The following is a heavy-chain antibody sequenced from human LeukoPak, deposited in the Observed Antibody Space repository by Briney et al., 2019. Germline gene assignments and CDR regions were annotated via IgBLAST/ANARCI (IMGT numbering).Heavy chain of an antibody. CDR2: ISGSGGST. D-gene: IGHD4-23*01. V-gene: IGHV3-23*01. J-gene: IGHJ4*02. Sequence: GGSLRLPCAASGFTFSSYAMCWVCQAPGKGLEWVSAISGSGGSTYYADSVKGRFTISRDNSKNTLYLQMNSLRAEDTAVYYCAKSPLTTVAFDYWGQGTLVTVSS. CDR3: AKSPLTTVAFDY. CDR1: GFTFSSYA.